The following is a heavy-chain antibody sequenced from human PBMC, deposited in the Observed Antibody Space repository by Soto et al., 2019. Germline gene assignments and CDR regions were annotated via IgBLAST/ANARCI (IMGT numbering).Heavy chain of an antibody. V-gene: IGHV3-23*01. CDR2: ISGSGGST. CDR3: AKCSIGVVPAAGDFYY. J-gene: IGHJ4*02. D-gene: IGHD2-2*01. Sequence: EVQLLESGGGLVQPGGSLRLSCAASGFTFSSYAMSWVRQAPGKGLEWVSAISGSGGSTYYADSVKGRFTISRDNSKNTLYLQMHSLGDADTAVYYCAKCSIGVVPAAGDFYYWGQGTLVTVSS. CDR1: GFTFSSYA.